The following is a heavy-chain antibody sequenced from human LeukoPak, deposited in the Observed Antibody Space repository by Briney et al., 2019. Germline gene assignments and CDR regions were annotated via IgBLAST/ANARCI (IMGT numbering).Heavy chain of an antibody. D-gene: IGHD5-12*01. V-gene: IGHV3-30-3*01. Sequence: PGGSLRLSCAASGFTFSSYAMHWVRQAPGKGLEWVAVISYDGSNKYYADSVKGRFTISRDNSKNTLYLQMNSLRAEDTAVYYCARDLSNGGYDAPDDYWGQGTLVTVSS. CDR3: ARDLSNGGYDAPDDY. CDR1: GFTFSSYA. CDR2: ISYDGSNK. J-gene: IGHJ4*02.